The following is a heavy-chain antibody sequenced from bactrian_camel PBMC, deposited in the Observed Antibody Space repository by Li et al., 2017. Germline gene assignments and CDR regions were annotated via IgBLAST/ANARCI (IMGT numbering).Heavy chain of an antibody. Sequence: HVQLVESGGGSVRAGGSLKLSCAHSPDLYSSVSMGWFRQVPGKKREGVARIGSGGTIFYASSVKGRFTISRDKDKSTVYLQTNSLKPEDTAMYSCQPTTTCSHPYLWGQGTQ. CDR1: PDLYSSVS. CDR3: QPTTTCSHPYL. J-gene: IGHJ4*01. D-gene: IGHD2*01. V-gene: IGHV3S53*01. CDR2: IGSGGTI.